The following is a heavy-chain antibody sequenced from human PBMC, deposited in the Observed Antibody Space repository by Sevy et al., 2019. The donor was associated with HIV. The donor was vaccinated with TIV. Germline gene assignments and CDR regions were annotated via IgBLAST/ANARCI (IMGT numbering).Heavy chain of an antibody. J-gene: IGHJ3*02. CDR3: ARAADTAMVGPGAFDI. Sequence: GESLKISCAASGFTFSSYWMSWVRQAPGKGLECVANIKQDGSEKYYVDSVKGRFTISRDNAKNSLYLQMNSLRAEDTAVYYCARAADTAMVGPGAFDIWGQGTMVTVSS. V-gene: IGHV3-7*03. D-gene: IGHD5-18*01. CDR1: GFTFSSYW. CDR2: IKQDGSEK.